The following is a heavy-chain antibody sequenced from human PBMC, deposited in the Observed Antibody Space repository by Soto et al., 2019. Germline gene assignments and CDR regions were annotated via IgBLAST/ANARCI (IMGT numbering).Heavy chain of an antibody. V-gene: IGHV4-39*01. J-gene: IGHJ6*02. Sequence: SETLSLTCTVSGGSISSSSYYWGWIRQPPGKGLERIGSIYYSGSTSYNPTLKSRVTISVDTSKNQVSLKLSSVTAADTAVYYCAKQIALAGPGCYYYGMDVWGQVTTVTVSS. CDR1: GGSISSSSYY. D-gene: IGHD6-19*01. CDR3: AKQIALAGPGCYYYGMDV. CDR2: IYYSGST.